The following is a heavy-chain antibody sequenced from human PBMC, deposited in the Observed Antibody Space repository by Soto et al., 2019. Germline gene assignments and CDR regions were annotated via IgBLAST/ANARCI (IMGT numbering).Heavy chain of an antibody. Sequence: ESGGGVVQPGRSLRLSCAASGFSFSKYGMHWVRQAPGKGLEWVAEMSDDGSKKYYGDSVKGRFTISRDNSKNTLYLLMDSLRPEDTAMYYCAKELRETGGYYFDCWGRGTLVTVSS. V-gene: IGHV3-30*18. CDR3: AKELRETGGYYFDC. J-gene: IGHJ4*02. D-gene: IGHD3-16*01. CDR2: MSDDGSKK. CDR1: GFSFSKYG.